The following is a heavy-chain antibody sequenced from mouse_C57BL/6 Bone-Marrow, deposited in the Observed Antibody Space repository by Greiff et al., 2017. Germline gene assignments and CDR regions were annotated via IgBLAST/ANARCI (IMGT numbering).Heavy chain of an antibody. CDR1: GYTFTSYW. CDR2: IDPSDSET. J-gene: IGHJ2*01. V-gene: IGHV1-52*01. CDR3: ARSRVLLRYPLDY. D-gene: IGHD1-1*01. Sequence: QVQLQQPGAELVRPGSSVKLSCKASGYTFTSYWMHWVKQRPIQGLEWIGNIDPSDSETHYNQKFKDKATLTVDKSSSPAYMQLSSLTSEDSAVYYCARSRVLLRYPLDYWGQGTTLTVSS.